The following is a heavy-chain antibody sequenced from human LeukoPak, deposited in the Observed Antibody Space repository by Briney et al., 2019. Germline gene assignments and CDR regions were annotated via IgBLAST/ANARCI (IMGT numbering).Heavy chain of an antibody. V-gene: IGHV1-2*02. D-gene: IGHD3-10*01. J-gene: IGHJ4*02. CDR3: ARAYRRITMVRGVMWSY. Sequence: GASVKVSCKASGYTFTGYYMRWVRQAPGQGLEWMGWINPNSGGTNYAQKFQGRVTMTRDTSISTAYMELSRLRSDDTAVYYCARAYRRITMVRGVMWSYWGQGTLVTVSS. CDR1: GYTFTGYY. CDR2: INPNSGGT.